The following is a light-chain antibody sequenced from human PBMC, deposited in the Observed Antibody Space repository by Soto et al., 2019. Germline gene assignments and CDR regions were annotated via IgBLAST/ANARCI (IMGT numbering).Light chain of an antibody. CDR2: EVR. Sequence: SVLTQPASVSGSPGQSITISCTGTSNDVGAYDYVSWYQHHPGKAPKLMIFEVRNRPSGVSNRFSASKSGNTASLTISGLQAEDEADYFCSSSTSTSALVFGTGTKVTV. CDR3: SSSTSTSALV. CDR1: SNDVGAYDY. V-gene: IGLV2-14*01. J-gene: IGLJ1*01.